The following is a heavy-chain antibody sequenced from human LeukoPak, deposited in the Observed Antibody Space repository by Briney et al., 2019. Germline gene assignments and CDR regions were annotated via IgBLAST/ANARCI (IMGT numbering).Heavy chain of an antibody. J-gene: IGHJ3*02. Sequence: SETLSLTCAVSGGSISSGGYSWSWIRQPPGKGLEWIGYIYHSGSTNYNPSLKSRVTISVDRSKNQFSLKLSSVTAADTAVYYCARDHSSSWDDAFDIWGQGTKVTVSS. V-gene: IGHV4-30-2*01. CDR2: IYHSGST. CDR3: ARDHSSSWDDAFDI. D-gene: IGHD6-13*01. CDR1: GGSISSGGYS.